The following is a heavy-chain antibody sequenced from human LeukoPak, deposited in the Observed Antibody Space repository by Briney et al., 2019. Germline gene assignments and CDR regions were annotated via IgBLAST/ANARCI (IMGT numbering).Heavy chain of an antibody. CDR1: GYTFTSYG. CDR2: ISAYNGNT. J-gene: IGHJ4*02. CDR3: ERVISVAGTGDY. V-gene: IGHV1-18*01. D-gene: IGHD6-19*01. Sequence: ASVKVSCKASGYTFTSYGISWVRQAPGQGLEWMGWISAYNGNTNYAQKLQGRVTMTTDTSTSTAYMELRSLRSDDTAVYYCERVISVAGTGDYWGQGTLVTVSS.